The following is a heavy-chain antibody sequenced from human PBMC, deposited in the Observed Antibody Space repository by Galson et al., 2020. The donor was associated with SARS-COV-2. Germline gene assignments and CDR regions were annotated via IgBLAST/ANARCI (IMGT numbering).Heavy chain of an antibody. CDR2: IFYSGNT. J-gene: IGHJ6*02. D-gene: IGHD3-22*01. V-gene: IGHV4-30-4*07. CDR3: ARDNDSSGSYYYGIDV. Sequence: SDTLSLTCTVSAGTVASGGYCWSWIRQSPGKGLEWICYIFYSGNTYYTPSLTSRATISLDTSKNQFSLNLRSVAAADTAVYYCARDNDSSGSYYYGIDVWGQGTTVSVSS. CDR1: AGTVASGGYC.